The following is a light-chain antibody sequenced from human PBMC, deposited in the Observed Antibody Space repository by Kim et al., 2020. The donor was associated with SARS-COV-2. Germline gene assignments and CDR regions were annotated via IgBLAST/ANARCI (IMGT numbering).Light chain of an antibody. J-gene: IGLJ3*02. CDR1: SGHSSYA. V-gene: IGLV4-69*01. CDR3: QTWDTGIGV. CDR2: LNSDGSH. Sequence: ASVKLTCTLSSGHSSYAIAWHQQQPEKGPRYLMKLNSDGSHRKGDGIPDRFSGSSSGAARYLTISSLQSEDEADYYCQTWDTGIGVFGGGTQLTVL.